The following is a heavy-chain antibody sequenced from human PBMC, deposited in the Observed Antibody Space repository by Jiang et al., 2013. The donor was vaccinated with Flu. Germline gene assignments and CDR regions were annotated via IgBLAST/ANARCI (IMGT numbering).Heavy chain of an antibody. CDR3: ARRYSYEGV. V-gene: IGHV4-34*01. CDR1: GGSFSGYY. Sequence: LLKPSETLSLTCAVYGGSFSGYYWSWIRQPPGKGLEWIGEINHSGSTNYNPSLKSRVTISVDTSKNQFSLKLSSVTAADTAVYYCARRYSYEGVWGQGPIGHRLL. D-gene: IGHD5-18*01. J-gene: IGHJ6*02. CDR2: INHSGST.